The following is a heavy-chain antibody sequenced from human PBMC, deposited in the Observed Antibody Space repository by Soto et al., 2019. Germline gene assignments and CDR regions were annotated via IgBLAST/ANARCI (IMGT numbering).Heavy chain of an antibody. D-gene: IGHD2-21*02. Sequence: GGSLRLSCAASGFTFSSYGMHWVRQAPGKGLEWVAVISYDVSNKYYADSVKGRFTISRDNSKNTLYLQMNSLRAEDTAVYYCAKDLSVVVTATPTDYYYYYGMDVWGQGTTVTVSS. CDR1: GFTFSSYG. CDR3: AKDLSVVVTATPTDYYYYYGMDV. J-gene: IGHJ6*02. V-gene: IGHV3-30*18. CDR2: ISYDVSNK.